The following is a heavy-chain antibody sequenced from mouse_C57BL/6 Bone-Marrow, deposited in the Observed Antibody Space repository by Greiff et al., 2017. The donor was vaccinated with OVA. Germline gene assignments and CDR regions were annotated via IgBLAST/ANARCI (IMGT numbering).Heavy chain of an antibody. J-gene: IGHJ3*01. V-gene: IGHV5-12*01. CDR2: ISNGGGST. Sequence: EVMLVESGGGLVQPGGSLKLSCAASGFTFSDYYMYWVRQIPEKRLEWVAYISNGGGSTYYPDTVKGRFTISRDNAKNTLYLQMSRLKSEDTAMYYCASFYLAYWGQGTLVTVSA. CDR1: GFTFSDYY. D-gene: IGHD2-1*01. CDR3: ASFYLAY.